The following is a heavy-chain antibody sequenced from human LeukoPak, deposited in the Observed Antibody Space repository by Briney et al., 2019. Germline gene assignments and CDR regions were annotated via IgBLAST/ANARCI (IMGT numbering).Heavy chain of an antibody. D-gene: IGHD2-2*01. CDR2: ISAYNGNT. J-gene: IGHJ4*02. V-gene: IGHV1-18*01. Sequence: VASVKVSCKPSGYTFTNYGISWVRQAPGQGLEWMGWISAYNGNTNYAQKLQGRVTMTTDTSTSTAYMELRSLRSDDTAVYYCARAVVPAAISYYWGQGTLVTVSS. CDR1: GYTFTNYG. CDR3: ARAVVPAAISYY.